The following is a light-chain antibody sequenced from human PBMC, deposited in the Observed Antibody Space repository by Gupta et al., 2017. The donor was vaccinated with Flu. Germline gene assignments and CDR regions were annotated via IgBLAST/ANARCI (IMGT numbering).Light chain of an antibody. CDR1: QDIGNW. CDR3: QQYNSYPLT. CDR2: ATS. J-gene: IGKJ4*01. V-gene: IGKV1D-16*01. Sequence: DRVTITCRASQDIGNWLAWYQQKPESAPKSLIFATSTLRSGVPSRFSGTGSGTDFTLTITSLQAEDVGTYYCQQYNSYPLTFGGGTKVEI.